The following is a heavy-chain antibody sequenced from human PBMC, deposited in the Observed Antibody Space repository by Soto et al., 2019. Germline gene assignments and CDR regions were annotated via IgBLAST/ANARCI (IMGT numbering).Heavy chain of an antibody. J-gene: IGHJ5*02. D-gene: IGHD6-13*01. V-gene: IGHV3-33*01. CDR2: IWYDGSNK. CDR3: AREVAAAGTIGWFDP. Sequence: GGSLRLSCAASGFTFSSYGMHWVRQAPGKGLEWVAVIWYDGSNKYYADSVKGRFTISRDNSKNTLYLQMNSLRAEDTAVYYCAREVAAAGTIGWFDPWGQGTLVTVSS. CDR1: GFTFSSYG.